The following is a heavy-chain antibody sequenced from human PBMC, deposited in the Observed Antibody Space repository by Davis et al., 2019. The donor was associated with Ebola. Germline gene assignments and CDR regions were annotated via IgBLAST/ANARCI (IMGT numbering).Heavy chain of an antibody. CDR1: GASISSSNYY. J-gene: IGHJ6*02. D-gene: IGHD1-7*01. CDR2: IYYSGST. Sequence: SETLSLTCTVSGASISSSNYYWGWIRQPPGKGLEWIGYIYYSGSTNYNPSLKSRVTISVDTSKNQFSLKLSSVTAADTAVYYCASRNYVDLYYGMDVWGQGTTVTVSS. CDR3: ASRNYVDLYYGMDV. V-gene: IGHV4-61*05.